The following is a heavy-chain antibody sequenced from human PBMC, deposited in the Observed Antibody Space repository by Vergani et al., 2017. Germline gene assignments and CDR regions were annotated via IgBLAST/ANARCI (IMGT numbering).Heavy chain of an antibody. Sequence: VQLVESGGGLVKPGGSLRLSCAASGFTFSSYSMNWVRPPPGKGLEWVSSISSSSSYIYYADSVKGRFTISRDNAKNSLYLQMNSLRAEDTAVYYCAREIIAAAGTYYFDYWGQGTLVTVSS. V-gene: IGHV3-21*01. D-gene: IGHD6-13*01. CDR2: ISSSSSYI. J-gene: IGHJ4*02. CDR1: GFTFSSYS. CDR3: AREIIAAAGTYYFDY.